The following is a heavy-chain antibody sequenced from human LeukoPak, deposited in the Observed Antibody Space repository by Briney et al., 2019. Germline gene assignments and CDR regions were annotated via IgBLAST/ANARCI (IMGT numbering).Heavy chain of an antibody. V-gene: IGHV4-31*03. Sequence: PSETLSLTCTVSGGSIISGGYYWSWIRQHPGKGLEWIGYIYYSGSTYYNPSLKSRVTISVDTSKNQFSLKLSSVTAADTAVYYCARGSPTYYYDSSGYYYGYWGQGTLVTVSS. D-gene: IGHD3-22*01. J-gene: IGHJ4*02. CDR2: IYYSGST. CDR3: ARGSPTYYYDSSGYYYGY. CDR1: GGSIISGGYY.